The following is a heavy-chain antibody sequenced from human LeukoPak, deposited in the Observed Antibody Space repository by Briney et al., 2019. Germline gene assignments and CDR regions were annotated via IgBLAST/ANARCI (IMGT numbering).Heavy chain of an antibody. CDR1: GYTFTSYG. J-gene: IGHJ4*02. V-gene: IGHV1-18*04. D-gene: IGHD3-10*01. CDR3: ARVDGSGSYYPYYFDY. Sequence: GAPVKVSCKASGYTFTSYGISWVRQAPGQGLEWMGWISAYNGNTNYAQKLQGRVTMTTDTSTSTAYMELRSLRSDDTAVYYCARVDGSGSYYPYYFDYWGQGTLVTVSS. CDR2: ISAYNGNT.